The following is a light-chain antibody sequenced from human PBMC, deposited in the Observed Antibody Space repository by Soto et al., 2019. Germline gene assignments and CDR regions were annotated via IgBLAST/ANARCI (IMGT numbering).Light chain of an antibody. CDR3: NSYTGSSTYV. CDR2: EVS. V-gene: IGLV2-14*01. J-gene: IGLJ1*01. CDR1: SSDVGVYNY. Sequence: TQPASVSGSPGQSITISCTGTSSDVGVYNYVSWYQQHPGKAPKLMIYEVSNRPSGVSNRFSGSKSGNTASLTISGLQAEDEADYYCNSYTGSSTYVFGTGTKVTVL.